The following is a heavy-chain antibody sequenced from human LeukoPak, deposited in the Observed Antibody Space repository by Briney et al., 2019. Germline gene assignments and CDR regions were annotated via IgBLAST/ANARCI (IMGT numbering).Heavy chain of an antibody. J-gene: IGHJ6*02. V-gene: IGHV3-23*01. CDR2: ISGSGGST. Sequence: GGSLRLSCAASGFTFSSYAMSWVRQAPGKGLEWVSAISGSGGSTYCADSVKGRFTISRDNSKNTLYLQMNSLRAEDTAVYYCAKDVGTLLLYYGMDAWGQGTTVTVSS. CDR1: GFTFSSYA. D-gene: IGHD2-15*01. CDR3: AKDVGTLLLYYGMDA.